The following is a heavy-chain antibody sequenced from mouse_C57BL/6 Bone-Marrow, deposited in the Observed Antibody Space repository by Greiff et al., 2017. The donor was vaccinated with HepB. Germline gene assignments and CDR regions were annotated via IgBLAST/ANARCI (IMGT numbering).Heavy chain of an antibody. Sequence: QVHVKQSGAELVRPGTSVKVSCKASGYAFTNYLIEWVKQRPGQGLEWIGVINPGSGGTNYNEKFKGKATLTADKSSSTAYMQLSSLTSEDSAVYFCARRYYGSSLAWFAYWGQGTLVTVSA. J-gene: IGHJ3*01. CDR1: GYAFTNYL. D-gene: IGHD1-1*01. CDR3: ARRYYGSSLAWFAY. V-gene: IGHV1-54*01. CDR2: INPGSGGT.